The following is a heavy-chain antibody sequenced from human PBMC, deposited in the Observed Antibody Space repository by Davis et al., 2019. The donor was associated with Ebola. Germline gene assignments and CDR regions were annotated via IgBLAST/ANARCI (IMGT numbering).Heavy chain of an antibody. CDR3: VTYGADLLFNN. J-gene: IGHJ4*02. V-gene: IGHV4-34*10. CDR1: GVSFSASY. Sequence: PSETLSLTCPVYGVSFSASYYSWIRLPPGKGLEWIGKINHSGGTNYNPSLESRLTMSVDMSKNHFSLKLSSVTAADTAVYYCVTYGADLLFNNWGQGTLVTVSS. CDR2: INHSGGT. D-gene: IGHD4/OR15-4a*01.